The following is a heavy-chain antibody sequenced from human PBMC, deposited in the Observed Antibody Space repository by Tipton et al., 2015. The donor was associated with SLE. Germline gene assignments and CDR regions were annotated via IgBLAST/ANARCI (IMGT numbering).Heavy chain of an antibody. J-gene: IGHJ4*02. V-gene: IGHV3-9*01. CDR1: GFTFNAYA. D-gene: IGHD3-3*01. CDR2: ISWNSGNI. CDR3: AKDMTLFRMVTYYFNY. Sequence: RSLRLSCAASGFTFNAYAMHWVRQVPGKGLEWVSGISWNSGNIGYADSVKGRFTISRDNAKNSLYLQMNSLRAEDTALYYCAKDMTLFRMVTYYFNYWGQRTLVTVSS.